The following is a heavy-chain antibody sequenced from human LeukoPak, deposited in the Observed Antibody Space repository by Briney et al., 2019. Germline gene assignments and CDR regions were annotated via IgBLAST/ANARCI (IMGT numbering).Heavy chain of an antibody. CDR2: IKQDGGEK. J-gene: IGHJ4*02. CDR3: AKTARGSLITFGGAPFDY. CDR1: GFPFSSYW. Sequence: QTGGSLRLSCAASGFPFSSYWMSWVRQAPGKGLEWVANIKQDGGEKFYVDSVKGRFTISRDNAKNSLYLQMNSLRAEDTALYYCAKTARGSLITFGGAPFDYWGQGTLVTVSS. V-gene: IGHV3-7*03. D-gene: IGHD3-16*01.